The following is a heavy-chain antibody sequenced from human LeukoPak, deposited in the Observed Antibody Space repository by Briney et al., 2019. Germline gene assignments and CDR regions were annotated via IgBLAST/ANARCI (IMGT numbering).Heavy chain of an antibody. V-gene: IGHV3-30*18. D-gene: IGHD2-2*01. CDR2: ISYDGSNK. Sequence: PGRSLRLSCAASGFTFSSYGMHWVRQAPGKGLEWVAVISYDGSNKYYADSVKGRFTISRDNSKNTPYLQMNSLRAEDTAMYYCAKDRIVVVPAARRGGMDVWGKGTTVTVSS. CDR1: GFTFSSYG. CDR3: AKDRIVVVPAARRGGMDV. J-gene: IGHJ6*04.